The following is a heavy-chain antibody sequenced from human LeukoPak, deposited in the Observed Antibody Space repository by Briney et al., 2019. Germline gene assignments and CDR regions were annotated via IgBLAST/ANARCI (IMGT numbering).Heavy chain of an antibody. V-gene: IGHV3-23*01. Sequence: GGTLRLSCAASGFTFSSYGMSWVRQAPGKGLEWVSAISGSGGSTYYADSVKGRFTISRDNSKNTLYLQMNSLRAEDTAVYYCAKGGVKTYYYDSSGYYPYDYWGQGTLVTVSS. CDR3: AKGGVKTYYYDSSGYYPYDY. CDR1: GFTFSSYG. CDR2: ISGSGGST. J-gene: IGHJ4*02. D-gene: IGHD3-22*01.